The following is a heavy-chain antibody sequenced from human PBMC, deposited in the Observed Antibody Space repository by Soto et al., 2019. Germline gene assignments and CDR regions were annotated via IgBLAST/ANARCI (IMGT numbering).Heavy chain of an antibody. J-gene: IGHJ1*01. Sequence: LRLSCAASGFTFSSYAMSWVRQAPGQGLEWVSAISGSGGSTYYADSVKGRFTISRDNSKNTLYLQMNSLRAEDTAVYYCAKDSARYCTNGVCYIGYFQHWGQGTLVTVSS. CDR2: ISGSGGST. V-gene: IGHV3-23*01. CDR3: AKDSARYCTNGVCYIGYFQH. CDR1: GFTFSSYA. D-gene: IGHD2-8*01.